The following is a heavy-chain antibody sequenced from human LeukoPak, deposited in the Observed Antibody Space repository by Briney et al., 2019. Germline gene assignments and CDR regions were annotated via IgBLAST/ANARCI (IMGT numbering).Heavy chain of an antibody. CDR2: ISGYNGNT. V-gene: IGHV1-18*01. J-gene: IGHJ6*02. D-gene: IGHD3-10*01. Sequence: ASVKVSCKASGYTFISYGINWVRQAPGQGLEWMGWISGYNGNTNYAQNLQGRVTMTRDTSTSTAYMELRSLRSDDTAVYYCARELGGAGSYFFPYYGMDVWGQGTTVAVSS. CDR3: ARELGGAGSYFFPYYGMDV. CDR1: GYTFISYG.